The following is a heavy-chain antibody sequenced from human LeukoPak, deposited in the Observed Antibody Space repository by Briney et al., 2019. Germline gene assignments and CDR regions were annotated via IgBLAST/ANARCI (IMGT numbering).Heavy chain of an antibody. J-gene: IGHJ6*02. V-gene: IGHV1-2*02. Sequence: GASVKVSCKASGYTFTGSYMHWVRQAPGQGLEWMGWINPNSGGTNYAQKFQGRVTMTRDTSISTAYMELSRLRSDDTAVYYCARDPREVYYGMDVWGQGTTVTVSS. CDR3: ARDPREVYYGMDV. CDR2: INPNSGGT. CDR1: GYTFTGSY.